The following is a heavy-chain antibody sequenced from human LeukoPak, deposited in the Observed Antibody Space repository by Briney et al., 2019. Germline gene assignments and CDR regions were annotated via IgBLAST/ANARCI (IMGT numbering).Heavy chain of an antibody. Sequence: SETLSLTCSVSGGSVSSGSHYWGWIRQPPGKGLEWIGNIYYDGSTDYNPSLKGRVTMSVDTSKNQFSLKLSSMTAADTAVHYCARVPPWYMDVWGKGTTITVSS. J-gene: IGHJ6*03. CDR3: ARVPPWYMDV. CDR1: GGSVSSGSHY. V-gene: IGHV4-39*07. CDR2: IYYDGST.